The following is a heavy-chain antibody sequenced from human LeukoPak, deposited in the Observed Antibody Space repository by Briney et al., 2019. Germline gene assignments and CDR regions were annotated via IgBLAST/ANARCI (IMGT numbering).Heavy chain of an antibody. CDR3: AKGYSGYDWSLFAY. D-gene: IGHD5-12*01. V-gene: IGHV3-30*04. CDR2: ISYDGSNK. J-gene: IGHJ4*02. Sequence: GGSLRLSCAASGFSFSTYAMHWVRQAPGKGLEWVAVISYDGSNKYYADSVKGRFTISRDNSKNTLYLQMNSLRAEDTAVYYCAKGYSGYDWSLFAYWGQGPLVTVSS. CDR1: GFSFSTYA.